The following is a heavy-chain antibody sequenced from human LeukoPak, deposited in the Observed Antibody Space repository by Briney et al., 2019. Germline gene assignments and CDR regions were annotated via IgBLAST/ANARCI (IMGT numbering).Heavy chain of an antibody. J-gene: IGHJ5*02. CDR2: INYSGST. V-gene: IGHV4-59*01. CDR1: GGSISSYY. Sequence: SETLSLTCTVSGGSISSYYWSWIRQPQGKGLEWIGYINYSGSTYYNPSLKSRVTISVDTSKNQFSLKLSSVTAADTAVYYCARAKAAAGTSWFDPWGQGTLFTVSS. D-gene: IGHD6-13*01. CDR3: ARAKAAAGTSWFDP.